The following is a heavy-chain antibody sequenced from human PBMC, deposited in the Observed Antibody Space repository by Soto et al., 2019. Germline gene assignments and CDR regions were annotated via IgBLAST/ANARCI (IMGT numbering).Heavy chain of an antibody. D-gene: IGHD1-26*01. CDR3: ARVGPFGRLSIVGATTFVDY. Sequence: PGGSLRLSCAASGFTFSSYSMNWVRQAPGKGLEWVSYISSSSSTIYYADSVKGRFTISRDNAKNSLYLQMNSLRDEDTAVYYCARVGPFGRLSIVGATTFVDYWGQGTLVTVSS. V-gene: IGHV3-48*02. CDR1: GFTFSSYS. J-gene: IGHJ4*02. CDR2: ISSSSSTI.